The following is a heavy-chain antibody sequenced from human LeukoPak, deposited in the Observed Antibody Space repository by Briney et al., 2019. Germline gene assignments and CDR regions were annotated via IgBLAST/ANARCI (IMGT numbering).Heavy chain of an antibody. Sequence: GSLRLSCAASGFTLSSYAMSWVRQAPGRGLEWVSTIDTRGTGTFYADSVKGRFTISRDNSKNTLCVQMSGLRAEDTAVYYCAKGLLTAGSHNCMDVWGKGTTVTVSS. CDR2: IDTRGTGT. CDR3: AKGLLTAGSHNCMDV. J-gene: IGHJ6*03. D-gene: IGHD2-21*02. V-gene: IGHV3-23*05. CDR1: GFTLSSYA.